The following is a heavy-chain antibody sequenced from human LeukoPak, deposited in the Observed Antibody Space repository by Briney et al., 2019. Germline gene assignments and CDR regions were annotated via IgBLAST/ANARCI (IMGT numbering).Heavy chain of an antibody. J-gene: IGHJ4*02. CDR3: AREMVRGVSGSYYFDY. Sequence: PGGSLRLSCAASGFTFSSYWMSWVRQAPGKGLEWVANIKQDGSEKYYVDSVKGRFTISRDNAKNSLYLQMNSLRAEDTAVYYCAREMVRGVSGSYYFDYWGQGTLVTVSS. CDR1: GFTFSSYW. CDR2: IKQDGSEK. D-gene: IGHD3-10*01. V-gene: IGHV3-7*01.